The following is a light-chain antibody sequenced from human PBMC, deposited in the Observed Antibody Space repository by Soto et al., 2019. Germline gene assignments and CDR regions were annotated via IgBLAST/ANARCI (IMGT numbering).Light chain of an antibody. V-gene: IGLV2-14*01. Sequence: QSVLTQPASVSGSPGPSITISCTGTSSDVGGYNYVSWYQQHPGTAPKLMIYEVSNRPSGVSNRFSGSKSGNTASLTISWLQAEDDADYYCCSYSSSSTLAFGTGTKLTVL. CDR3: CSYSSSSTLA. CDR1: SSDVGGYNY. J-gene: IGLJ1*01. CDR2: EVS.